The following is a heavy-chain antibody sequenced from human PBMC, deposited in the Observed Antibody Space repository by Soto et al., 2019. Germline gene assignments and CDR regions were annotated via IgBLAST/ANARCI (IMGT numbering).Heavy chain of an antibody. Sequence: SETLSLTCTASGGSISTYYWNWIRQPPGKGLEWIGHVYYSGTTNYNASLKSRVTISVDTSRNQFSLKLTSVTAADTAVYYCARPSVAGAWGPFGYWGQGTLVTVSS. D-gene: IGHD6-19*01. V-gene: IGHV4-59*08. CDR3: ARPSVAGAWGPFGY. CDR2: VYYSGTT. J-gene: IGHJ4*02. CDR1: GGSISTYY.